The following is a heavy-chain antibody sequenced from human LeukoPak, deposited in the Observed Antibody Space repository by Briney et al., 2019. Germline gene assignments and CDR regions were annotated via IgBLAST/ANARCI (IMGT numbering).Heavy chain of an antibody. J-gene: IGHJ4*02. Sequence: PSQTLSLTCTVSGGSISSGGYYWSWIRQHPGKGLEWIGYIYYSGSTYYNPSLKSRVTISVDTSKNQFSLKLSSVTAADTAVYYCARDPPRSSGDYFDYWGQGTLVTVSS. CDR2: IYYSGST. D-gene: IGHD3-10*01. CDR1: GGSISSGGYY. CDR3: ARDPPRSSGDYFDY. V-gene: IGHV4-31*03.